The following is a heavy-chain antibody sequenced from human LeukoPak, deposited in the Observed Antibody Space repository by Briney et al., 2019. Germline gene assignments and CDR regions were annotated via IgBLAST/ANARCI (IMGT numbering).Heavy chain of an antibody. Sequence: ASVKVSCKASGHTFTNYYMHWVRQAPGQGLEWMGIIDPSSGRTSYVQKFQGKVTMTRDTSTNTSYMEVSSLRSEDTAMYYCARDLTNWGQGTLVTVSS. CDR3: ARDLTN. D-gene: IGHD1-1*01. CDR2: IDPSSGRT. V-gene: IGHV1-46*03. CDR1: GHTFTNYY. J-gene: IGHJ4*02.